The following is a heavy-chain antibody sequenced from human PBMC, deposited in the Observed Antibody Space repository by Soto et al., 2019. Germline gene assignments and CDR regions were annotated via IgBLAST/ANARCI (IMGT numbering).Heavy chain of an antibody. Sequence: QVQLQESGPGLVKPSQTLSLTCTVSGGSISSGGYYWSWIRQHPGKGLEWIGYIYYSGSTYYNPSLKSRVTISVDTSKNPLSLKLSSVTAADTAVYYCARGPNYDFWSGHIDYWGQGTLVTVSS. CDR3: ARGPNYDFWSGHIDY. V-gene: IGHV4-31*03. D-gene: IGHD3-3*01. CDR2: IYYSGST. CDR1: GGSISSGGYY. J-gene: IGHJ4*02.